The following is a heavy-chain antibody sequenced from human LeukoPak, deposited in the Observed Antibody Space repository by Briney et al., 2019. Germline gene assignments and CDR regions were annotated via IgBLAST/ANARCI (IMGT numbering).Heavy chain of an antibody. J-gene: IGHJ5*02. Sequence: APVKVSCKASGYTFTSYDINWVRQATGQGLEWMGWMNPNSGNTGYAQKFQGRVTMTRNTSISTAYMELSSLRSEDTAVYYCARAYDSSGYMWGWFDPWGQGTLVTVSS. V-gene: IGHV1-8*01. CDR1: GYTFTSYD. CDR2: MNPNSGNT. CDR3: ARAYDSSGYMWGWFDP. D-gene: IGHD3-22*01.